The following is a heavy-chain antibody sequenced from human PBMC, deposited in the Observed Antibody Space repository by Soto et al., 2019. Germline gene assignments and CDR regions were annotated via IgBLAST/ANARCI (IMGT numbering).Heavy chain of an antibody. D-gene: IGHD3-3*01. J-gene: IGHJ6*02. Sequence: TGGSLRLSCAASGFTFSSYSMNWVRQAPGEGLGWGSSISGSGGNTYYADSVKGRFTISRDNSKNTLYLQMNSLRAEDTAVYYCARPSYYDFWSGYSIKTRYYYYGMDVWGQGTTVTVSS. V-gene: IGHV3-23*01. CDR1: GFTFSSYS. CDR3: ARPSYYDFWSGYSIKTRYYYYGMDV. CDR2: ISGSGGNT.